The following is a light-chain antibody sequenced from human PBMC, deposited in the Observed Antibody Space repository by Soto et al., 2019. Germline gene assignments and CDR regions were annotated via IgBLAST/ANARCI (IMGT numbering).Light chain of an antibody. CDR2: KAS. CDR3: QQYEIYPIT. Sequence: DIQMTQSPSTLSASVGDRVTITCRASQNINSWLAWYQQKPGKAPKLPIYKASSLESGVTSRFSGSGSGTEFTLTISSLQPDDFAAYYCQQYEIYPITFGQGTRLEIK. CDR1: QNINSW. V-gene: IGKV1-5*03. J-gene: IGKJ5*01.